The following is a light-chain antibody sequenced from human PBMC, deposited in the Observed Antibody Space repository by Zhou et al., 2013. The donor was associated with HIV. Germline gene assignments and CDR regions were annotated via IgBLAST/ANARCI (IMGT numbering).Light chain of an antibody. J-gene: IGKJ1*01. CDR3: QKYNSAPRT. V-gene: IGKV1-27*01. CDR2: AAS. CDR1: QDINNY. Sequence: DIQMTQSPSSLSASIGDRVTITCRSSQDINNYLAWYQHKPGKVPKLLIYAASTLQSGVPSRFSGSGSGTDFTLTIGSLQPEDVATYYCQKYNSAPRTFGQGTE.